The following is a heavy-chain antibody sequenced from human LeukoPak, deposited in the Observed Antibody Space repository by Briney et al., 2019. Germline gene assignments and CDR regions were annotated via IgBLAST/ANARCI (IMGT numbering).Heavy chain of an antibody. CDR1: GFTLTSYW. J-gene: IGHJ4*02. D-gene: IGHD6-19*01. V-gene: IGHV3-74*01. CDR2: IKSDGSDT. Sequence: GGSLRLSCAASGFTLTSYWMEWVRKVPGKGQVWVSRIKSDGSDTRYADSVKGRFTISRDNAKNTLYLQMNSLRGEDTAVYYCARGYSSGLYFDYWGQGTLVTVSS. CDR3: ARGYSSGLYFDY.